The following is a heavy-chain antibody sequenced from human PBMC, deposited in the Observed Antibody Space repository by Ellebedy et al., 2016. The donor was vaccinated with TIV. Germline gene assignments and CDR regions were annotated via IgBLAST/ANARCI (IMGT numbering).Heavy chain of an antibody. CDR3: ARLKTGNEGYGMDV. J-gene: IGHJ6*02. Sequence: GESLKISXKASGYKFRNYYIVWLRQTSGKGLEWMAYFYPFDPAPIYSPSFQGQVTISADKSISTAYLQWSSLKASDTAMYYCARLKTGNEGYGMDVWGQGTTVTVS. D-gene: IGHD3-9*01. V-gene: IGHV5-51*01. CDR2: FYPFDPAP. CDR1: GYKFRNYY.